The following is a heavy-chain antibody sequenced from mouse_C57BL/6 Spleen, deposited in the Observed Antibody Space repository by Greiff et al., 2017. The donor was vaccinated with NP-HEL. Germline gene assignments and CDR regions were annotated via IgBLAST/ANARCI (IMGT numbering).Heavy chain of an antibody. J-gene: IGHJ3*01. Sequence: QVQLQQSGAELVKPGASVKLSCKASGYTFTSYWMHWVKQRPGQGLEWIGMIHPNSGSTNYNEKFKSKATLTVDKSSSTAYMQLSSLTSEDSAVYYCAREGDNLIYYYGSSYTYWGQGTLVTVSA. CDR3: AREGDNLIYYYGSSYTY. V-gene: IGHV1-64*01. D-gene: IGHD1-1*01. CDR1: GYTFTSYW. CDR2: IHPNSGST.